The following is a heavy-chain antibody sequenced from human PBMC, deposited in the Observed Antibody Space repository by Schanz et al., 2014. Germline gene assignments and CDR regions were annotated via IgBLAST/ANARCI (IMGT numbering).Heavy chain of an antibody. CDR1: GFSFGNYG. Sequence: EVQLLESGGGLVQPGGSLRLSCEASGFSFGNYGMSWVRQAPGKGLEWVSGFDAHDGRAYYADSAKGRFTISRDNSKNTLYLQMNSLRAEDTAVYYCAKTLFPGGTQTFGNWGRGTLVTVSS. CDR3: AKTLFPGGTQTFGN. J-gene: IGHJ4*02. V-gene: IGHV3-23*01. D-gene: IGHD2-8*02. CDR2: FDAHDGRA.